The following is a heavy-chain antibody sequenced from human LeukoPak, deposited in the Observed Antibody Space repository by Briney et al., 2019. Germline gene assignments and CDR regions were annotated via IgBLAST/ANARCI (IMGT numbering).Heavy chain of an antibody. J-gene: IGHJ6*02. V-gene: IGHV1-18*01. Sequence: GASVKVSFKASGYTFTSYGSSWVRQAPGQGLEWMGWISAYNGNTNYAQKLQGRVTMTTDTSTSTAYMELRSLRSDDTAVYYCARDLWFGVNYGMDVWGQGTTVTVSS. CDR2: ISAYNGNT. D-gene: IGHD3-10*01. CDR3: ARDLWFGVNYGMDV. CDR1: GYTFTSYG.